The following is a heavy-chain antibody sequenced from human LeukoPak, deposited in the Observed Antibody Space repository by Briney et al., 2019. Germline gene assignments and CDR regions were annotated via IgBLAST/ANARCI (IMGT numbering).Heavy chain of an antibody. Sequence: GASVKVSCKASGYTFTSYAMHWVRQAPGQRLEWMGWINAGNGNTKYSQKFQGRVTMTEDTSTDTAYMELSNLRSEDTAVYYCATDPSRLVGSLGYWGQGTLVTVSS. D-gene: IGHD2-15*01. CDR2: INAGNGNT. J-gene: IGHJ4*02. CDR1: GYTFTSYA. CDR3: ATDPSRLVGSLGY. V-gene: IGHV1-3*01.